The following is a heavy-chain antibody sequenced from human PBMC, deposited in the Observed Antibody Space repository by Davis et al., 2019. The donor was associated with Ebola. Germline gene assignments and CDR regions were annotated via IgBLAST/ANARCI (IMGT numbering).Heavy chain of an antibody. V-gene: IGHV1-69*13. CDR2: IIPIFGTA. CDR3: ARRSSLYYYYGMDV. Sequence: SVKVSCKASGYTFTSYAISWVRQAPGQGLEWMGGIIPIFGTANYAQKFQGRVTITADESTSTAYMELSSLRSEDTAVYYCARRSSLYYYYGMDVWGQGTTVTVSS. CDR1: GYTFTSYA. J-gene: IGHJ6*02. D-gene: IGHD6-13*01.